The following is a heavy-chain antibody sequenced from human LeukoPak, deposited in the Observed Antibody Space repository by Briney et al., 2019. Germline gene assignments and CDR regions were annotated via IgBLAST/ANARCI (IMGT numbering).Heavy chain of an antibody. V-gene: IGHV3-23*01. CDR3: AKDDCSGGSCYSSGNDAFDI. Sequence: GGSLRLSCAASGFTFSSYAMSWVRQAPGKGLEWVSLISGSGGTTYYADSVKGRFTISRDNSKNTLCLQMSSLRAEDTAVYYCAKDDCSGGSCYSSGNDAFDIWGQGTMVTVSS. CDR2: ISGSGGTT. CDR1: GFTFSSYA. J-gene: IGHJ3*02. D-gene: IGHD2-15*01.